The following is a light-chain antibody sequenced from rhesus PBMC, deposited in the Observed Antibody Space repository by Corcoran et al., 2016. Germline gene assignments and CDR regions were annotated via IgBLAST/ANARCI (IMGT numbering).Light chain of an antibody. V-gene: IGKV1-69*01. Sequence: DIQMTQSPSSLSASLGDRVTITCRASQGISDWLAWYQQKPGKAPKLLIYRASNLETGVPSRFSGSGSGTEFNLTHSSLQPEDITTYYCQQHDNSPPWTFGQGTKVEIK. CDR2: RAS. CDR3: QQHDNSPPWT. CDR1: QGISDW. J-gene: IGKJ1*01.